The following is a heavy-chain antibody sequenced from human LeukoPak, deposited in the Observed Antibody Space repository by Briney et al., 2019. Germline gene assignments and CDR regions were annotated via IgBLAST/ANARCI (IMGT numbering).Heavy chain of an antibody. V-gene: IGHV3-30-3*01. D-gene: IGHD2-8*01. Sequence: GGSLRLSCAASGFTFSSYAMHWVRQAPGKGLEWVAVISYDGSNKYYADSVKGRLTISRDNSKNTLYLQMNSLRAEDTAVYYCARAGYCTNGVCYGYFDYWGQGTLVTVSS. J-gene: IGHJ4*02. CDR3: ARAGYCTNGVCYGYFDY. CDR1: GFTFSSYA. CDR2: ISYDGSNK.